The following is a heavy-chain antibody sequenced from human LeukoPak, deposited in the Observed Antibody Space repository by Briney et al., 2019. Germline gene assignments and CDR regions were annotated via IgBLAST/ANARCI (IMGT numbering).Heavy chain of an antibody. CDR3: ARRRTTGLAGYMDV. CDR1: GCSISTYY. CDR2: MYYSGST. J-gene: IGHJ6*03. V-gene: IGHV4-59*08. D-gene: IGHD6-19*01. Sequence: SETLSLTCTVSGCSISTYYWSWIRQPPGTGLEWIGHMYYSGSTNYNPSLKSRVTISVGTSKNQFSLKLSSVTAADTAVYYCARRRTTGLAGYMDVWGKGTTVIVSS.